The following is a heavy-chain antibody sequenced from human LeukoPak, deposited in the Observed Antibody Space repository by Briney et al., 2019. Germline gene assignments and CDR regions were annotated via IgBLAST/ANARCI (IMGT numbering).Heavy chain of an antibody. V-gene: IGHV4-34*01. Sequence: SETLSLTCAAYGGSFSGYYWSWIRQPPGKGLEWIGEINHSGSTNYNPSLKSRVTISVDTSKNQFSLKLSSVTAADTAVYYCARGADKGWFDPWGQGTLVTVSS. CDR3: ARGADKGWFDP. CDR2: INHSGST. J-gene: IGHJ5*02. D-gene: IGHD3-9*01. CDR1: GGSFSGYY.